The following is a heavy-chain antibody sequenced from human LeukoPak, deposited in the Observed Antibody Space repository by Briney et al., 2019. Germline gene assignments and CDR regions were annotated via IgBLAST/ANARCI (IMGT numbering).Heavy chain of an antibody. J-gene: IGHJ4*02. D-gene: IGHD3-3*01. V-gene: IGHV3-30*02. CDR2: LRDDGFNK. CDR1: GFNFRNSD. CDR3: AKSRRQYDFWSGFDY. Sequence: GGSLRLSCAASGFNFRNSDMHWVRQVPGKGLEWVALLRDDGFNKYYADSVKDRFTISRDTSKNTLFLEMNRLIIEDRAIYYCAKSRRQYDFWSGFDYWGRGTLVTVSS.